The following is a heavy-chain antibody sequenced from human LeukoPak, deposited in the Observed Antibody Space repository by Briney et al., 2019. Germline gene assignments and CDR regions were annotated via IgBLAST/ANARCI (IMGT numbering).Heavy chain of an antibody. CDR1: GYIFAGYY. J-gene: IGHJ1*01. CDR2: IIPKTGGT. V-gene: IGHV1-2*02. CDR3: ARGYYDSSDYEYFQH. D-gene: IGHD3-22*01. Sequence: ASVKVSCKTSGYIFAGYYLNWVRQAPGQGPEWMGWIIPKTGGTDYAQKFQDRVTVTRDTSISTAYMELSRLRSDDTAVYYCARGYYDSSDYEYFQHWGQGTLVTVSS.